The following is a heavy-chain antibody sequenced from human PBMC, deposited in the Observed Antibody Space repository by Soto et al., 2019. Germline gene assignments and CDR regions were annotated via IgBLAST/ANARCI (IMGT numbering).Heavy chain of an antibody. V-gene: IGHV4-39*01. Sequence: QLQLQESGPGLVKPSETLSLTCTVSGGSISSSSYYWGWIRQPPGKGLEWIGSIYYSGSTYYNPSLKSRVTTSVGTSKNQFSLKRSSVTAADTAVYYCAGHVDTAMVEDYWGQGTLVTVSS. D-gene: IGHD5-18*01. J-gene: IGHJ4*02. CDR2: IYYSGST. CDR3: AGHVDTAMVEDY. CDR1: GGSISSSSYY.